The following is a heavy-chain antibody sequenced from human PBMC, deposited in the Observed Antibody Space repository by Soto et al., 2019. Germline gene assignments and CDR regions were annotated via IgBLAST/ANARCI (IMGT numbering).Heavy chain of an antibody. V-gene: IGHV1-2*02. J-gene: IGHJ6*02. CDR2: INPNSGGT. CDR1: GYTFSGYY. D-gene: IGHD2-2*02. Sequence: ASVKVSCKASGYTFSGYYIHWLRQAPGQGLEWMGWINPNSGGTNYAQKFQGRVTVTRDTPTSTAYMELSRLTSDDTAVYYCARSLTEGYCTITGCYTRPLYGMDVWGQGTTVTV. CDR3: ARSLTEGYCTITGCYTRPLYGMDV.